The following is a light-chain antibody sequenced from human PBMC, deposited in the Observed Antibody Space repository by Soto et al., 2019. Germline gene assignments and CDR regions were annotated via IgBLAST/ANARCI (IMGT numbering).Light chain of an antibody. CDR2: TNN. J-gene: IGLJ2*01. V-gene: IGLV1-44*01. CDR3: AAWDDSLNGVV. CDR1: SSNIGGYT. Sequence: QSVLTQPPSASGTPGQRVTISCSGSSSNIGGYTVNWYRQLPGSAPRLLIYTNNQRPSGVPDRFSGSKSGTSASLAISGLQSEDEADYYCAAWDDSLNGVVFGEGTMLTVL.